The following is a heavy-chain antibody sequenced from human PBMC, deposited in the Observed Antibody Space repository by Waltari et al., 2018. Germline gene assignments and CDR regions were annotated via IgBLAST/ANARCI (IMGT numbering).Heavy chain of an antibody. D-gene: IGHD4-17*01. CDR2: ISSTSSTI. J-gene: IGHJ6*02. CDR3: ARESDGAPVMDV. V-gene: IGHV3-48*01. CDR1: GFTLRSYN. Sequence: EVKLVESGGDLVQPGGAVRLSCSAAGFTLRSYNMNWVRQAPGKGLEWVSYISSTSSTIYYADSLRGRFTISRDNAKNSLYLQMNSLTAEDTAIYYCARESDGAPVMDVWGQGTTVAVSS.